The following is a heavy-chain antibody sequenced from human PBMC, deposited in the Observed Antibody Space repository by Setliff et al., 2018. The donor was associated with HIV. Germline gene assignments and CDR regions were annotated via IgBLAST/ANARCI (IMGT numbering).Heavy chain of an antibody. D-gene: IGHD3-22*01. J-gene: IGHJ5*02. CDR3: ARELVDDSSGYYNWFDP. CDR2: FDPEDGET. Sequence: WASVKVSCKVSGYTLSELSMHWVRQAPGAGLEWMGGFDPEDGETIYAEKFQGRVTMTEDTATETDYMELSSLRSEDTAVYYCARELVDDSSGYYNWFDPWGQGTLVTVSS. CDR1: GYTLSELS. V-gene: IGHV1-24*01.